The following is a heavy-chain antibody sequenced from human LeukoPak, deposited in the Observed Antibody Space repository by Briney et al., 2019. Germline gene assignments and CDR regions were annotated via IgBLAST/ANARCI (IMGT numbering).Heavy chain of an antibody. CDR3: ARVVVVGDNYFDY. V-gene: IGHV1-18*01. D-gene: IGHD2-15*01. CDR2: ISAYNGIT. J-gene: IGHJ4*02. Sequence: ASVKVSCKASGYTFTSYAISWVRQAPGQGLEWMGWISAYNGITDYAQKLQVRVTMTTDTPTSTAYMELRGLRSDDTAVYYCARVVVVGDNYFDYWGQGTLVTVSS. CDR1: GYTFTSYA.